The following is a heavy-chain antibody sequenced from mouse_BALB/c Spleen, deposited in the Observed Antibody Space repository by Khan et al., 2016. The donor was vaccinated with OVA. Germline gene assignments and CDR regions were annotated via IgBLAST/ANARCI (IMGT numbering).Heavy chain of an antibody. CDR2: LNTYTGDP. V-gene: IGHV9-3-1*01. Sequence: QIQLVQSGPELKKPAETVKISCKVSGYTFPNYGMNWVKQSPGKALKGRGGLNTYTGDPTYAADFKGRFAFSLETSASPSFLLINNLNNEDTATYFCARPPYFSYTLDYWGQGTSVTVSS. CDR3: ARPPYFSYTLDY. CDR1: GYTFPNYG. D-gene: IGHD2-10*01. J-gene: IGHJ4*01.